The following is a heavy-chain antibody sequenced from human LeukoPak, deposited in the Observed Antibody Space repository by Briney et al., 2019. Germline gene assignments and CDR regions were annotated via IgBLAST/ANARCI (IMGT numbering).Heavy chain of an antibody. J-gene: IGHJ5*02. CDR1: GGSISSYY. D-gene: IGHD6-13*01. Sequence: SETLSLTCTVSGGSISSYYWSWIRQPPGQGLEWIGYIYYSGSTNYNPSLKSRVTISVDTSKNQFSLKLSSVTAADTAVYYCARHGRYIAAAGGWFDPWGQGTLVTVSS. V-gene: IGHV4-59*08. CDR2: IYYSGST. CDR3: ARHGRYIAAAGGWFDP.